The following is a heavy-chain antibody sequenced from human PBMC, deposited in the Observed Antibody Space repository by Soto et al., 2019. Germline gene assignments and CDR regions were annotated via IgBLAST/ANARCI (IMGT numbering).Heavy chain of an antibody. CDR1: GGSTSSSSYY. Sequence: QLQLQESGPGLVKPSETLSLTCTVSGGSTSSSSYYWGWIRQPPGKGLEWVGTVYYSGSTYYKPALKSRGIISLGTSKNQFSLKLSSVTAADTAMYYCARHPRYFSYYHYLDVWGTGTTVTVSS. V-gene: IGHV4-39*01. CDR2: VYYSGST. D-gene: IGHD3-9*01. J-gene: IGHJ6*03. CDR3: ARHPRYFSYYHYLDV.